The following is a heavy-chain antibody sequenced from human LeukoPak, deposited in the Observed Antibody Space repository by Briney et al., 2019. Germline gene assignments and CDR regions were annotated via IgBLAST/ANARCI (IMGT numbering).Heavy chain of an antibody. J-gene: IGHJ4*02. CDR3: ARGVSSAWYFDY. CDR1: GFIFSSHS. CDR2: ISSSSSSI. V-gene: IGHV3-21*01. Sequence: GGSLRLSCAASGFIFSSHSMKWVRQAPGKGGEWVSSISSSSSSIYYAHSAKGRFTISTDNAKNSLYLQMNSLRAEDTAVYYCARGVSSAWYFDYWGQGTLVTVSS. D-gene: IGHD3-22*01.